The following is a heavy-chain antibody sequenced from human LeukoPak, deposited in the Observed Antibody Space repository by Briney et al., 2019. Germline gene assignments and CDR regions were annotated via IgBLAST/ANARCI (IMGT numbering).Heavy chain of an antibody. D-gene: IGHD2-21*01. CDR3: AKDHSQSFDS. Sequence: GGSLRLSCEASGFTFTTYGMHGVRQVPGKGLEWVAFIRYDGSDKYYVDSVKGRFTISRDNARSTLYLQMNSLRAEDTAVYYCAKDHSQSFDSWGQGTLVTVSS. CDR2: IRYDGSDK. V-gene: IGHV3-30*02. CDR1: GFTFTTYG. J-gene: IGHJ4*02.